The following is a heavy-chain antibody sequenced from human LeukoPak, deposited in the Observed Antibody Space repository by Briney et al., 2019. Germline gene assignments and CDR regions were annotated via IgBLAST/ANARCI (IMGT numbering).Heavy chain of an antibody. J-gene: IGHJ4*02. V-gene: IGHV3-23*01. CDR1: GFTFSSYA. CDR2: VSNSGDST. D-gene: IGHD3-3*02. Sequence: GGSLRLSCAASGFTFSSYAMTWVRQAPGKGLEWVSAVSNSGDSTYYADSVKGRFTISRDNSKNTLYLQMSSLRAGDTAVYYCAHFWGGLDYWGQGTLVTVSS. CDR3: AHFWGGLDY.